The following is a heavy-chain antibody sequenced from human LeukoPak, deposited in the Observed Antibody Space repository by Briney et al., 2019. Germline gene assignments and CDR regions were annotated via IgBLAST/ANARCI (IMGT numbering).Heavy chain of an antibody. CDR3: ARDLSSSWYMASWFDP. Sequence: SVKVSCKASGGTFSSYAISWVRQAPGQGLEWMGGIIPIFGTANYAQKFQGRVTITADKSTSTAYMELSSLRSEDTAVYYCARDLSSSWYMASWFDPWGQGTLVTVSS. D-gene: IGHD6-13*01. J-gene: IGHJ5*02. V-gene: IGHV1-69*06. CDR1: GGTFSSYA. CDR2: IIPIFGTA.